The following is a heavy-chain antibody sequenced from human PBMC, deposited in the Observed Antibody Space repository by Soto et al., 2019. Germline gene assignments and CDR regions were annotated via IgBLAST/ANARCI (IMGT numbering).Heavy chain of an antibody. CDR2: IWYDGSNK. D-gene: IGHD3-10*01. J-gene: IGHJ4*02. V-gene: IGHV3-33*01. CDR1: GFTFSSYG. CDR3: ATGSGSYYLGDY. Sequence: GGSLRLSCAASGFTFSSYGMHWVRQAPGKGLEWVAVIWYDGSNKYYADSVKGRFTISRDNSKNTLYLQMNSLRAEDTAVYYCATGSGSYYLGDYWGQGTLVTVSS.